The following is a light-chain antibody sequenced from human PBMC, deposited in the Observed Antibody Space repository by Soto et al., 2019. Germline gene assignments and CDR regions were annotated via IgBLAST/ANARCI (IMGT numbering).Light chain of an antibody. CDR1: QSVSSSY. V-gene: IGKV3-20*01. J-gene: IGKJ1*01. Sequence: EIVLTQSPGTLSLHPGERATLSCRASQSVSSSYLAWYQQKPGQPPRLLVFGASSRATGIPDRFSGSGSGTDFTLTISRLEPEDFAVYYCQQHRSAPPSWTFGQGTKVEIK. CDR2: GAS. CDR3: QQHRSAPPSWT.